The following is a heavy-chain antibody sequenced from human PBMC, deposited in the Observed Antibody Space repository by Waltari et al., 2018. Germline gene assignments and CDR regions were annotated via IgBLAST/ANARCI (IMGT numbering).Heavy chain of an antibody. V-gene: IGHV1-69*08. J-gene: IGHJ6*02. CDR2: IIPIFGTA. Sequence: QVQLVRSGAEVKKSGSSVQVSCKASGGTCSRYHIRWVRQAPGQGLEWMGRIIPIFGTANYAQKFQGRVTITADKSTSTAYMELSSLRSEDTAVYYCARDEIPWGMDVWGQGTTVTVSS. CDR3: ARDEIPWGMDV. CDR1: GGTCSRYH.